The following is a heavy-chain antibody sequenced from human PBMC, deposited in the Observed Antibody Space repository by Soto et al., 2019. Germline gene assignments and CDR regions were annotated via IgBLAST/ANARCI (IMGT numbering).Heavy chain of an antibody. CDR1: GFTFSSYG. J-gene: IGHJ6*02. V-gene: IGHV3-64D*06. D-gene: IGHD6-19*01. CDR3: VKGGAGRYYGMDV. CDR2: ISSDGGST. Sequence: GGSLRLSCAASGFTFSSYGMHWVRQAPGKGLEYVSAISSDGGSTYYADSVKGRFTISRDNSKNTLYLQMSSLRAEDTAVYYCVKGGAGRYYGMDVWGQGTTVTVSS.